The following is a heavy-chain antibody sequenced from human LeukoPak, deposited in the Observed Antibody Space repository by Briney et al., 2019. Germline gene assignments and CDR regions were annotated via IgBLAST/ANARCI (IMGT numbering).Heavy chain of an antibody. CDR3: ARRNPPVVTDWHIAFDI. CDR1: GYTFTTYW. D-gene: IGHD4-23*01. J-gene: IGHJ3*02. Sequence: GESLNISCKGSGYTFTTYWIAWVRQMPGEGLEWMGIIYPGDSETRYSPSFRGHVTISADKSISTAYLQWSSLKASDTAMYYCARRNPPVVTDWHIAFDIWGQGTMVTVSS. V-gene: IGHV5-51*01. CDR2: IYPGDSET.